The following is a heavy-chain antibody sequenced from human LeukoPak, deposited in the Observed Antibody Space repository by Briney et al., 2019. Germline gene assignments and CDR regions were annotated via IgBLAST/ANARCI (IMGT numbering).Heavy chain of an antibody. CDR3: ARGREGYSYEFDY. J-gene: IGHJ4*02. CDR2: ISSSSSYI. V-gene: IGHV3-21*01. D-gene: IGHD5-18*01. CDR1: GFTFSSYS. Sequence: PGGSLRLSCAASGFTFSSYSMNWVRQAPGKGLEWVSSISSSSSYIYYADSVKGRFTISRDNPKNSLYLQMNSLRAEDTAVYYCARGREGYSYEFDYWGQGGLVTVSS.